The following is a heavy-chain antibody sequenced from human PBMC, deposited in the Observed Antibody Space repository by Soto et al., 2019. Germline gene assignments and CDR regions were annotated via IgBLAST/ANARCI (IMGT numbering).Heavy chain of an antibody. D-gene: IGHD1-20*01. CDR2: IYHSGST. V-gene: IGHV4-4*02. J-gene: IGHJ4*02. CDR1: GGSISSSNW. Sequence: NPSETLSLTCAVSGGSISSSNWWSWVRQPPGKGLEWIGEIYHSGSTNYNPSLKSRVTISVDKSKNQFSLKLSSVTAADTAVYYCAKTRGITGTLYYFDYWGQGTLVTVSS. CDR3: AKTRGITGTLYYFDY.